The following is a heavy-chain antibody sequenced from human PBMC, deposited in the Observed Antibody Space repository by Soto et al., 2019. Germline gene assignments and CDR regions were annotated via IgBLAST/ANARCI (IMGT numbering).Heavy chain of an antibody. Sequence: ASVKVSCKASGYTFSSSPLHWVRQAPGQRPEWMGWINTANDDTRYSQKFQDRVTLTRDTSASTAYMEVSSLTSEDTAVYYCARDEGVASGNWGQGTLVTVSS. CDR2: INTANDDT. J-gene: IGHJ4*02. D-gene: IGHD5-12*01. CDR1: GYTFSSSP. V-gene: IGHV1-3*04. CDR3: ARDEGVASGN.